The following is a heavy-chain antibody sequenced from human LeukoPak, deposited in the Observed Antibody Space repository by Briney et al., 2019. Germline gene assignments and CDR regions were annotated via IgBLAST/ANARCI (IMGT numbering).Heavy chain of an antibody. CDR3: ATNAAVATSRSWFDP. CDR1: GASISTYY. Sequence: SETLSLTCAVSGASISTYYWSWIRQPPGKGLEWIGYIHYSGSSNYNPSLKSRVTISLDTSKNHFSLMLSSVTAADTAVYYCATNAAVATSRSWFDPWGQGTLVTVSS. D-gene: IGHD6-19*01. CDR2: IHYSGSS. J-gene: IGHJ5*02. V-gene: IGHV4-59*08.